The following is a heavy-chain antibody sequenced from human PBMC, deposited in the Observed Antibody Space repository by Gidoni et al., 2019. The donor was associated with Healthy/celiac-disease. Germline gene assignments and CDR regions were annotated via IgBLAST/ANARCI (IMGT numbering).Heavy chain of an antibody. CDR2: IYYSGST. CDR3: ARGGDWFDP. D-gene: IGHD3-16*01. Sequence: QVQLPESGPGLVTPSATLSLTCTVSGGSISSYYWSWIRQPPGKGLEWIGYIYYSGSTNYNPYLKSRVTRSVDTSKNQFALKLSSVTAADTAVDYGARGGDWFDPGGQGTRVTVSS. CDR1: GGSISSYY. V-gene: IGHV4-59*01. J-gene: IGHJ5*02.